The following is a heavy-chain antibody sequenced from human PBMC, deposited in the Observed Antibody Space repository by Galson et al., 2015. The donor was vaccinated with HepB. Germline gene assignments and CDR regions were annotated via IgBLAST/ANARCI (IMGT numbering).Heavy chain of an antibody. V-gene: IGHV1-69*10. CDR3: ARGRGDGSGGEYYMDV. CDR2: IIPILNIP. CDR1: GGTFSSYP. D-gene: IGHD3-10*01. J-gene: IGHJ6*03. Sequence: SVKVSCKASGGTFSSYPIAWVRQAPGQGLEWVGRIIPILNIPSYSQKFQGRVTITADKSTNIAYMELSSLRSEDAAVYFCARGRGDGSGGEYYMDVWGDGTTVIVSS.